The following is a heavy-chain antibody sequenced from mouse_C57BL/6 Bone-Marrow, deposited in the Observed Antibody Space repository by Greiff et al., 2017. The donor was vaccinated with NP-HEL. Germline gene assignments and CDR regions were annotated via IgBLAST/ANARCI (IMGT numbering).Heavy chain of an antibody. V-gene: IGHV2-9*01. CDR1: GFSLTSYG. CDR2: IWGGGST. CDR3: AKHGPIYYDYDGGYAMDY. J-gene: IGHJ4*01. Sequence: VQGVESGPGLVAPSQSLSITCTVSGFSLTSYGVDWVRQPPGKGLEWLGVIWGGGSTNYNSALMSRLSISKDNSKSQVFLKMNSLQTDDTAMYYCAKHGPIYYDYDGGYAMDYWGQGTSVTVSS. D-gene: IGHD2-4*01.